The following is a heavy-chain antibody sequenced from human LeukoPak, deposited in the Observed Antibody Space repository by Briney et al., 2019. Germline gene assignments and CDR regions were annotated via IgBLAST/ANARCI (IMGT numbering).Heavy chain of an antibody. CDR1: GGSISSYY. J-gene: IGHJ5*02. CDR3: ARDRHSSTWPNWFDP. V-gene: IGHV4-59*01. Sequence: KASETLSLTCTVSGGSISSYYWSWIRQPPGKGLEWIGYIYDSGSTNYNPSLKSRVTISVDTSKNQFSLKLSSVTAADTAVYYCARDRHSSTWPNWFDPWGQGTLVTVSS. D-gene: IGHD6-13*01. CDR2: IYDSGST.